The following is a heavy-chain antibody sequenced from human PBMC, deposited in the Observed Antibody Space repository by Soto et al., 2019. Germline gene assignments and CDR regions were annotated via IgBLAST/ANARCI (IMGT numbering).Heavy chain of an antibody. V-gene: IGHV3-11*01. CDR1: GFAFSDHY. D-gene: IGHD3-9*01. CDR3: FDIFF. J-gene: IGHJ3*01. Sequence: QVHLVESGGGLVKPGGSLRLSCAASGFAFSDHYRTWIRQAPGKGLEWISFISGSGDIIHYADSVRGRFTISRDTGTKSLYLQMGSLKTEKRAVHYCFDIFFWGQGTMVTVSS. CDR2: ISGSGDII.